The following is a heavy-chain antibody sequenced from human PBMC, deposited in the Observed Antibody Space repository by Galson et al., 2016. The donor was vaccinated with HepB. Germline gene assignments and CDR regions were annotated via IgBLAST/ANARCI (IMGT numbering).Heavy chain of an antibody. CDR1: GYSLSTYG. Sequence: SVKVSCKASGYSLSTYGMHWVRQAPGHRLEWMGLINAGNGNTRYSEKFQGRVTITRDTSASTVYMELSSLRSEDTAVYYCARGGQLVLLVDYWGQGTLVTVSS. J-gene: IGHJ4*02. D-gene: IGHD6-6*01. CDR2: INAGNGNT. V-gene: IGHV1-3*01. CDR3: ARGGQLVLLVDY.